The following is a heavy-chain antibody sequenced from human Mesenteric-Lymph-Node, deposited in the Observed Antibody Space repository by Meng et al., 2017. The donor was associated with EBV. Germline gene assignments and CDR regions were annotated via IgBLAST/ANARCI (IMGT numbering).Heavy chain of an antibody. V-gene: IGHV1-8*01. CDR1: GYTFTTYD. D-gene: IGHD3-16*02. CDR2: MNPKTGST. CDR3: AKSTFTSGGVIEPFDY. Sequence: QVQLVHCGSELKKPGASGKVSCKASGYTFTTYDINWVRQAAGQGLEWMGWMNPKTGSTGYAQKFQSRVTMTRNTSISTAYMELSSLRSEDTAVYYCAKSTFTSGGVIEPFDYWGQGTLVTVSS. J-gene: IGHJ4*02.